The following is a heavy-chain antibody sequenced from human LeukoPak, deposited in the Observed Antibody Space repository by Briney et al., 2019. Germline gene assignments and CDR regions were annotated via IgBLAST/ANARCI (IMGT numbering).Heavy chain of an antibody. D-gene: IGHD1-14*01. Sequence: GRSLRLSCAASGFTFDDYAMHWVRQAPGKGLEWVSGISWNSGSINYADSVKGRFTISRDNAKNSLYLQMNSLGAEDTALYYCAKDTSQPQQFTFDYWGQGTLVTVSS. J-gene: IGHJ4*02. CDR3: AKDTSQPQQFTFDY. CDR2: ISWNSGSI. V-gene: IGHV3-9*01. CDR1: GFTFDDYA.